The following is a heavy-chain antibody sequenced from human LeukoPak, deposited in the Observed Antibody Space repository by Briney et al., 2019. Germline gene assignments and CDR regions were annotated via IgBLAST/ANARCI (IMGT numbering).Heavy chain of an antibody. CDR1: GGSISSYY. CDR2: IYYSGHT. V-gene: IGHV4-59*01. J-gene: IGHJ3*02. CDR3: ARGLQWELLGAFDI. Sequence: KPSETLSLTCTVSGGSISSYYWSWIRQPPGKGLEWIGYIYYSGHTNYNPSLKSRVTISVDTSKNQFSLKLRSVTAADTAVYYCARGLQWELLGAFDIWGQGTMVTVSS. D-gene: IGHD1-26*01.